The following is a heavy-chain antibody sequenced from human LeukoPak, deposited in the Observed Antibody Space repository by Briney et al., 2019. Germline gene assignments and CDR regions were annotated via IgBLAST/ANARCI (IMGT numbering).Heavy chain of an antibody. CDR2: ISAYNGNT. V-gene: IGHV1-18*01. D-gene: IGHD3-10*01. CDR3: ASDKGHWFGESQPDY. Sequence: ASVKVSCKASGYTFTSYGISWVRQAPGQGLEWMGWISAYNGNTNYAQKLQGRVTMTTDTSTSTAYMELRSLRSDDTAVYYCASDKGHWFGESQPDYWGQGTLVTVSS. CDR1: GYTFTSYG. J-gene: IGHJ4*02.